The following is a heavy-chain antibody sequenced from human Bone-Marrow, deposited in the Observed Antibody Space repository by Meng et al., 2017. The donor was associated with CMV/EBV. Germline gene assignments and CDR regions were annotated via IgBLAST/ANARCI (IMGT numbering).Heavy chain of an antibody. CDR3: ARGRKAKYQMLFDAFDI. J-gene: IGHJ3*02. CDR1: GFTFSRYW. Sequence: GESLKISCAASGFTFSRYWMQWVRQAPGKGLVWVSRINSDGSSTNYADSVKGRFTISRDNAKSTLYLQLNSLRAEDTALYYCARGRKAKYQMLFDAFDIWGQGTMVTVSS. D-gene: IGHD2-2*01. CDR2: INSDGSST. V-gene: IGHV3-74*01.